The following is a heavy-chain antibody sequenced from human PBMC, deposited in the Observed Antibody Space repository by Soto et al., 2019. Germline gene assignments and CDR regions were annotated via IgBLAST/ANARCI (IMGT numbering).Heavy chain of an antibody. J-gene: IGHJ4*02. Sequence: EVQLVESGGGLVKPGGSLRLSCAASGFTFSSYSMNWVRQAPGKGLEWVSSISSSSSYIYYADSVKGRFTISRDNAQKALYLQMNSLRAEDTAVYYCARAGYCSGGSCLDPYYFDYWGQGTLVTVSS. V-gene: IGHV3-21*01. D-gene: IGHD2-15*01. CDR2: ISSSSSYI. CDR3: ARAGYCSGGSCLDPYYFDY. CDR1: GFTFSSYS.